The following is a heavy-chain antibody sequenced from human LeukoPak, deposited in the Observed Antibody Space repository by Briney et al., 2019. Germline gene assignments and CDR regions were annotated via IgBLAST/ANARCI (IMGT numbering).Heavy chain of an antibody. D-gene: IGHD3-3*01. J-gene: IGHJ4*02. CDR2: MNPNSGNT. V-gene: IGHV1-8*01. CDR3: ARTYDFWSGYQFHY. CDR1: GYTFTSYD. Sequence: RASVKVSCKASGYTFTSYDINWVRQAPGQGLEWMGWMNPNSGNTGYAQKFQGRVTMTRNTSISTAYMELSRLRSEDTAVYYCARTYDFWSGYQFHYWGQGTLVTVSS.